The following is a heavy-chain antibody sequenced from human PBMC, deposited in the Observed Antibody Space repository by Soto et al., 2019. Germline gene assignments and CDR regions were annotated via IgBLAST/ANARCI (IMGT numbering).Heavy chain of an antibody. CDR2: INQDGSEK. CDR1: GFTLTSYW. Sequence: GSLRLSCAASGFTLTSYWMSWVRQAPGKGLEWVANINQDGSEKYYVDSVKGRFTISRDNAKNSLYLQMNSLGAEDTAVYSCARAPSDYLDYWGQGTLVTVSS. D-gene: IGHD6-25*01. V-gene: IGHV3-7*01. CDR3: ARAPSDYLDY. J-gene: IGHJ4*02.